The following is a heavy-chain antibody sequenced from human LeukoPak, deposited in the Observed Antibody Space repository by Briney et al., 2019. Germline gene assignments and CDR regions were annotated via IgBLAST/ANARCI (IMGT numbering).Heavy chain of an antibody. J-gene: IGHJ4*02. CDR1: GGSISSYY. V-gene: IGHV4-59*01. D-gene: IGHD6-13*01. Sequence: SETLSLTCTVSGGSISSYYWSWIRQPPGKGLELIGYIYYSGSTNYNPSLKSRVTISVDTSKNQFSLKLSSVTAADTAVYYCARSPAAALDYFDYWGQGTLVTVSS. CDR2: IYYSGST. CDR3: ARSPAAALDYFDY.